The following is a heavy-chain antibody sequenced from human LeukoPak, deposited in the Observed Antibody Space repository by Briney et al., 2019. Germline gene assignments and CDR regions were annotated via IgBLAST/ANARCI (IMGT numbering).Heavy chain of an antibody. Sequence: SETLSLTCTVSGGSISSGGYYWSWIRQHPRKGLEWIGNLYNSGTTYYNPSLKSRVTISVDTSKNQFSLKLSSVTAADTAMYYCARLYYYESSGYWNYFDYWGQGTLVTVSS. J-gene: IGHJ4*02. CDR3: ARLYYYESSGYWNYFDY. CDR2: LYNSGTT. V-gene: IGHV4-31*03. CDR1: GGSISSGGYY. D-gene: IGHD3-22*01.